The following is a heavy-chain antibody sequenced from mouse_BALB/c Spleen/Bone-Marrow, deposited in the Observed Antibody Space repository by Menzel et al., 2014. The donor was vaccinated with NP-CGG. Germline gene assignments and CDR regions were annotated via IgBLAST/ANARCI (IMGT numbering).Heavy chain of an antibody. CDR3: ARWSFDY. V-gene: IGHV1-77*01. CDR1: GYTFTDYV. CDR2: IYPGSGST. J-gene: IGHJ2*01. Sequence: VQLQQSGPELVKPGASVKMSCKASGYTFTDYVISWVKQRTGQGLEWIGEIYPGSGSTYYNEKFKGKAKLTADKSSNTGCMQLGSLASEDCAIYYGARWSFDYWGQGTTLTVSS.